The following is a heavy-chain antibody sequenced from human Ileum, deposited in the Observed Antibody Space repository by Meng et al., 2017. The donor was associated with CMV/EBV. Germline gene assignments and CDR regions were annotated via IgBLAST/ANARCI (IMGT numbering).Heavy chain of an antibody. CDR2: ISGGGRTI. CDR3: VRDSGERPVVTPEDSNFDI. Sequence: GGSLRLSCAASGFTFSLYEMNWVRQAPGKGLEWVSYISGGGRTIRYADSVTGRFIISRDDAKNLVHLQVNSLRADDTAVYYCVRDSGERPVVTPEDSNFDIWGQGTMVTVSS. D-gene: IGHD4-23*01. V-gene: IGHV3-48*03. J-gene: IGHJ3*02. CDR1: GFTFSLYE.